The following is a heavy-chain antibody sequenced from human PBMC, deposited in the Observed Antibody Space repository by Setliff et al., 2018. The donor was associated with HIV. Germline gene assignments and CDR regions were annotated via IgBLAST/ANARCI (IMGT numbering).Heavy chain of an antibody. CDR2: ISSSGSTI. CDR1: GFTFSSYE. D-gene: IGHD6-19*01. V-gene: IGHV3-48*03. J-gene: IGHJ6*02. CDR3: AICGYRAVAGIYHYYGMDV. Sequence: GGSLRLSCAASGFTFSSYEMNWVRQAPGKGLEWVSYISSSGSTIYYADSVKGRFTISRDNAKNSLHLQMNSLRAEDTAVYYCAICGYRAVAGIYHYYGMDVWGQGTTVTVS.